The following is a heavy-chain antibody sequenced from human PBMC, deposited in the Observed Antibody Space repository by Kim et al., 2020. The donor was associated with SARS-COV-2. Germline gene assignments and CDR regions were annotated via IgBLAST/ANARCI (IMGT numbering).Heavy chain of an antibody. D-gene: IGHD3-9*01. CDR3: ARESTYYDILTGYWGAVLFDY. J-gene: IGHJ4*02. Sequence: FTISRDNSKNTLYLQMNSLRAEDTAVYYCARESTYYDILTGYWGAVLFDYWGQGTLVTVSS. V-gene: IGHV3-30*07.